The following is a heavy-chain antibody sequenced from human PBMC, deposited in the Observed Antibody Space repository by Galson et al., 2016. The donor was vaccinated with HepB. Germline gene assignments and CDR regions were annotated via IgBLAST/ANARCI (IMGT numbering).Heavy chain of an antibody. CDR2: MWTDGSKQ. CDR1: GFTFTSYV. Sequence: SLRLSCAASGFTFTSYVMHWVRQAPGKGLEWVAVMWTDGSKQYYADSVRGRFTISRDNSNNTVFLHMDSLRVEDTAVYYCAREMPIREYYYYGMGVWGQGTTVTVSS. CDR3: AREMPIREYYYYGMGV. J-gene: IGHJ6*02. V-gene: IGHV3-33*01. D-gene: IGHD3-16*01.